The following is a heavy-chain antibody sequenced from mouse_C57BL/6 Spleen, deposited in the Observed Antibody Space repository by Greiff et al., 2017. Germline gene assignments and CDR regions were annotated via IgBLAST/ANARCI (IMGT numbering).Heavy chain of an antibody. CDR2: IDPETGGT. CDR3: TSRITTVVAYFDY. J-gene: IGHJ2*01. Sequence: QVQLQQSGAELVRPGASVTLSCKASGYTFTAYEMHWVKQTPVHGLEWIGAIDPETGGTAYNQKFKGKAILTADKSSSTAYMELRRLTSEDSAVDYCTSRITTVVAYFDYGGQGTTLTVSS. CDR1: GYTFTAYE. D-gene: IGHD1-1*01. V-gene: IGHV1-15*01.